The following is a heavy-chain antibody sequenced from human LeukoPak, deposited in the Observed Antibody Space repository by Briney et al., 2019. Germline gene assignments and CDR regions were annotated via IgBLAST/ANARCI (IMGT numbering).Heavy chain of an antibody. V-gene: IGHV1-18*01. CDR3: ATASGSYRLFDY. CDR2: ISAYSGNT. CDR1: GYTFTNYG. D-gene: IGHD1-26*01. Sequence: GASVKVSCKASGYTFTNYGISWVRQAPGQGLEWMGWISAYSGNTNYAQKLQGRVTMTTDTSTSTAYMELRSLRSDDTAVYYCATASGSYRLFDYWGQGTLVTVSS. J-gene: IGHJ4*02.